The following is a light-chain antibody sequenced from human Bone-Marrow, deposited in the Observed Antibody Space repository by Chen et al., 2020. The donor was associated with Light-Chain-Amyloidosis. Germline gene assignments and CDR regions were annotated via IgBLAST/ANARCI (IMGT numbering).Light chain of an antibody. J-gene: IGLJ2*01. V-gene: IGLV3-25*03. CDR2: RDT. CDR1: DLPTKY. Sequence: SYELTQPPSVSVSPGQTARITCSGDDLPTKYAYWYQQNPGQAPVLVIHRDTERPAGISARFSGSSSGTTATLTISGVQAEDEADYHCQSADSSGTYEVIFGGGTKLTVL. CDR3: QSADSSGTYEVI.